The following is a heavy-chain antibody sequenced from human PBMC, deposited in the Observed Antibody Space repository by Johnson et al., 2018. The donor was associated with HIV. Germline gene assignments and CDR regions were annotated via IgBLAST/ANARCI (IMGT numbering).Heavy chain of an antibody. V-gene: IGHV3-7*01. CDR1: GFTFSSYW. Sequence: VQLVESGGCLVQPGGSLRLSCAASGFTFSSYWMSWVRQAPGKGLEWVANIKQDGSEKYYVDSVKGRFTISRDNSKNTLYLQMNSLRAEDTAVYYCARDETAMAVGAFDIWGQGTMVTVSS. CDR2: IKQDGSEK. CDR3: ARDETAMAVGAFDI. D-gene: IGHD5-18*01. J-gene: IGHJ3*02.